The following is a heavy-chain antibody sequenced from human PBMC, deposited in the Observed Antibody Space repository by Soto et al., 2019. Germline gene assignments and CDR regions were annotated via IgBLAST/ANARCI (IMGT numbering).Heavy chain of an antibody. CDR2: VYNSGST. D-gene: IGHD6-13*01. V-gene: IGHV4-59*01. CDR3: ARYRREAVAGYTLDN. Sequence: ETLSLTCTASGGSISSNYWTWIRQPPGKGLEWIGYVYNSGSTNYNPSLKSRVTISEDTSKSQFSLKVNSMTAADTAVYYCARYRREAVAGYTLDNWGQGILVTVSS. CDR1: GGSISSNY. J-gene: IGHJ4*02.